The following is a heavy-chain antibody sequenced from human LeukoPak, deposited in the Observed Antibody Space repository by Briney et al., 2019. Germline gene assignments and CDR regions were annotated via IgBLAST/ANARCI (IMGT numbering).Heavy chain of an antibody. CDR3: STAKFDY. CDR2: IGISGAI. CDR1: EFTLSGYS. V-gene: IGHV3-48*01. Sequence: GESLRLACAASEFTLSGYSMNWVRQAPGKGLEWVSHIGISGAIHYGDSVKGRFTISRDNAKNSVYLQMNSLRAEDTAVYYCSTAKFDYWGQGSLVTVSS. J-gene: IGHJ4*02.